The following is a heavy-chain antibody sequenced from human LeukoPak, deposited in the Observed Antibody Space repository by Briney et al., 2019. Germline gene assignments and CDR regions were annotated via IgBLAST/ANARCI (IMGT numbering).Heavy chain of an antibody. CDR3: ARFPGFRHGMDV. V-gene: IGHV4-30-4*01. Sequence: SETLSLTCTVSGGSISSGDYYWSWIRQPPGKGLEWIGYIYHSGSTYYSPFLKSRVTISVDTSKNQFSLKLSSVTAADTAVYYCARFPGFRHGMDVWGQGTTVTVSS. CDR1: GGSISSGDYY. J-gene: IGHJ6*02. D-gene: IGHD6-6*01. CDR2: IYHSGST.